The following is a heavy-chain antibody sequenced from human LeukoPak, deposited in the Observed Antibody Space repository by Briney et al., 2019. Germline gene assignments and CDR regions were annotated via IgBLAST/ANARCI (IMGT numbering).Heavy chain of an antibody. Sequence: SETLSLICAVSGGSMSTTSYWGWIRQSPGKGLEWIGSICYSGNTYYNPSLKSRVTISVDTSKNQFSLNLNSVTAADSAVYYCARHFYPYYYYMDVWGKGTTVTVSS. V-gene: IGHV4-39*01. CDR2: ICYSGNT. J-gene: IGHJ6*03. D-gene: IGHD2/OR15-2a*01. CDR3: ARHFYPYYYYMDV. CDR1: GGSMSTTSY.